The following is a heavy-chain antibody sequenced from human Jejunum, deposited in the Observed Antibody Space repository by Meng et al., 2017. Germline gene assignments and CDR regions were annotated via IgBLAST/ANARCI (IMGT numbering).Heavy chain of an antibody. J-gene: IGHJ4*02. D-gene: IGHD3-10*01. CDR2: IDGSGSSI. Sequence: GGSLRLSCAASGFTFSDYFMTWIRQAPGKGLEWIAYIDGSGSSIHYADFVRGRFTISRDNAKRSVYLQMNSLRVEDTAVYYCARDLDRYYYGSGSFRSDYWGQG. CDR1: GFTFSDYF. CDR3: ARDLDRYYYGSGSFRSDY. V-gene: IGHV3-11*04.